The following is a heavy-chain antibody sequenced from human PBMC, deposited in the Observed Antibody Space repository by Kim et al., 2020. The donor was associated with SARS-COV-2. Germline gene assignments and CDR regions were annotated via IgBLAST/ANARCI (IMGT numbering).Heavy chain of an antibody. CDR2: ISSSSSYI. CDR1: GFTFSSYS. CDR3: ARDLATTTVTDY. D-gene: IGHD4-17*01. V-gene: IGHV3-21*01. Sequence: GGSLRLSCAASGFTFSSYSMNWVRQAPGKGLEWVSSISSSSSYIYYADSVKGRFTISRDNAKNSLYLQMNSLRAEDTAVYYCARDLATTTVTDYWGQETLVTVSS. J-gene: IGHJ4*02.